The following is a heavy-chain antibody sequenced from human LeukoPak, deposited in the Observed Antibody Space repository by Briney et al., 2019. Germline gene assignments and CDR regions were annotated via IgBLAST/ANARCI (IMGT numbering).Heavy chain of an antibody. Sequence: GGSLRLSCAASGFTFSSYWMSWVRQAPGKGLEWVANIKQDGGEKYYVDSVKGRFTISRDNAKNSLYLQMNSLRAEDTAVYYCARDQRLLWFGELMYYFDYWGQGTLVTVSS. CDR1: GFTFSSYW. CDR2: IKQDGGEK. CDR3: ARDQRLLWFGELMYYFDY. V-gene: IGHV3-7*03. D-gene: IGHD3-10*01. J-gene: IGHJ4*02.